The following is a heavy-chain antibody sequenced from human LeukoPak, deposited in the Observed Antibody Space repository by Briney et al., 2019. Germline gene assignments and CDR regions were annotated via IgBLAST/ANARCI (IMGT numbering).Heavy chain of an antibody. CDR1: GFTFSSYA. CDR3: AKDPTPYGDHPFDY. Sequence: GGSLRLSCAASGFTFSSYAMSWVRQAPGKGLEWVSTISGSGGSKYYADSVKGRFTISRDNSKNTLYLQMNSLRAEDTAVYYCAKDPTPYGDHPFDYWGQGTLVTVSS. V-gene: IGHV3-23*01. J-gene: IGHJ4*02. D-gene: IGHD4-17*01. CDR2: ISGSGGSK.